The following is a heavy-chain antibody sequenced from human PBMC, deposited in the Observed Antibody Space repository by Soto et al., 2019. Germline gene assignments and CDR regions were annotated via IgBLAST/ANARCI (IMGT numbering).Heavy chain of an antibody. J-gene: IGHJ6*02. Sequence: EVQLVESGGGLVQPGGSLRLSCAASGFTVSSNYMSWVRQAPGKGLEWVSVIYSGGSTYYADSVKGRFTISRDNSKNTLYLQRNSLRAEDTAVYYCARDQLDGDYCYGMDVWGQGTTVTVSS. CDR1: GFTVSSNY. CDR2: IYSGGST. CDR3: ARDQLDGDYCYGMDV. D-gene: IGHD4-17*01. V-gene: IGHV3-66*01.